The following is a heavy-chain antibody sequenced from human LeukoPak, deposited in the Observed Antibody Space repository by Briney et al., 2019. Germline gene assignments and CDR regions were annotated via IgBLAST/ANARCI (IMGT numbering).Heavy chain of an antibody. CDR1: GGSISSYY. J-gene: IGHJ6*02. D-gene: IGHD3-22*01. CDR2: IYYSGST. Sequence: SETLSLTCTVSGGSISSYYWSWIRQPPGKGLEWIGYIYYSGSTNYNPSLKSRVTISVDTSKNQFSLKLSSVTAADTAVYYCARDPTYYYDSSGYSVASRGMDVWGQRTTVTVSS. V-gene: IGHV4-59*01. CDR3: ARDPTYYYDSSGYSVASRGMDV.